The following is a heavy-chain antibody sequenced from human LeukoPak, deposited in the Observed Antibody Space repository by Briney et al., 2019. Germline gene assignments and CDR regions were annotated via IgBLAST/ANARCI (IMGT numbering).Heavy chain of an antibody. J-gene: IGHJ4*02. Sequence: ASVKVSCKASGYTFTGYYMHWVRQAPGQGPEWMGRINPNSGGTNYAQKFQGRVTMTRDTSISTAYMELSRLRSDDTAVYYCARDIGSFGHYYDSSGYYPNDYWGQGTLVTVSS. CDR2: INPNSGGT. CDR3: ARDIGSFGHYYDSSGYYPNDY. CDR1: GYTFTGYY. D-gene: IGHD3-22*01. V-gene: IGHV1-2*06.